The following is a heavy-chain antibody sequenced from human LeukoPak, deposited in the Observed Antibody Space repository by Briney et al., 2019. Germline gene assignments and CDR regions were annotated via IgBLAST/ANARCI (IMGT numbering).Heavy chain of an antibody. D-gene: IGHD4-17*01. V-gene: IGHV3-64*01. CDR3: ARVSPNTVTTLQYFDY. CDR2: ISSNGGST. J-gene: IGHJ4*02. Sequence: GRSLRLSCAASGFTFSSYAMHWVRQAPGKGLEYVSAISSNGGSTYYANSVKGRFTISRDNSKNTLYLQMGSLRAEDMAVYYCARVSPNTVTTLQYFDYWGQGTLVTVSS. CDR1: GFTFSSYA.